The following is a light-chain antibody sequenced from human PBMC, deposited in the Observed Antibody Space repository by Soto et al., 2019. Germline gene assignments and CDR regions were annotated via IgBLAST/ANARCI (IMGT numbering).Light chain of an antibody. V-gene: IGKV1-5*03. Sequence: DIQVTQSPSTLSASVAYRVTITCRVSQSISKYLAWYQQKPGKAPKLLIYKASSLESGVPSRFSGSGSGTDFTLTISSLQPEDVATYYCQKYNRAPQTFGQGTKVDIK. CDR1: QSISKY. J-gene: IGKJ1*01. CDR2: KAS. CDR3: QKYNRAPQT.